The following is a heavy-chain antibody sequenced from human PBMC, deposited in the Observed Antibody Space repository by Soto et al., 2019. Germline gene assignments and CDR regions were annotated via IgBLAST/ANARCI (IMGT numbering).Heavy chain of an antibody. CDR1: GYTFAKHW. V-gene: IGHV5-51*01. Sequence: PGESLKISCQGSGYTFAKHWIGWVRQMPGKGLEWMGIIYPDDSDTRYSPSFQGQVTISADASITTAYLQWTSLKAADTAMYYCGRHVRGSGWYVFDYWGQGTLVTGS. CDR2: IYPDDSDT. D-gene: IGHD6-19*01. J-gene: IGHJ4*02. CDR3: GRHVRGSGWYVFDY.